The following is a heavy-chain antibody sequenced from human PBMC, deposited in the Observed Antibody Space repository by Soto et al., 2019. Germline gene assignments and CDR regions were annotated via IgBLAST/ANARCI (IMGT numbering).Heavy chain of an antibody. D-gene: IGHD1-26*01. Sequence: GGSLRLSCAASGFTFNTYGMHWVRQAPGKGLDWVAVISYDGSDRYYADSVKGRFTISRDNSKNTLYLQMNSLRADDTAIYYSETATRGSGSHLDNWGQGTLVTVSS. J-gene: IGHJ4*02. V-gene: IGHV3-30*03. CDR2: ISYDGSDR. CDR3: ETATRGSGSHLDN. CDR1: GFTFNTYG.